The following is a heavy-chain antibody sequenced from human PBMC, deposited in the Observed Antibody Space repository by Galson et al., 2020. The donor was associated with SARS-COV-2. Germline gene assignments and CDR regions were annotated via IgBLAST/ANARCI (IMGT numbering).Heavy chain of an antibody. D-gene: IGHD3-10*01. J-gene: IGHJ4*02. CDR3: ATAGGIF. CDR1: GITFSKYW. CDR2: INSDGSSS. Sequence: GGSLRLSCAASGITFSKYWMHWVRQAPGKGLVWVSRINSDGSSSNYGDSVKGRFTISRDNAKNTLYLQMNSLRAEDTAVYYCATAGGIFWGQGTLLTVSS. V-gene: IGHV3-74*01.